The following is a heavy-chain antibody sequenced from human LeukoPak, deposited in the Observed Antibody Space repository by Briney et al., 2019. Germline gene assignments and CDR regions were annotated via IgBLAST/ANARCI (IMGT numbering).Heavy chain of an antibody. J-gene: IGHJ4*02. CDR2: IYHSGST. CDR3: ARGGDWGSYRTFDY. V-gene: IGHV4-30-2*06. CDR1: GGSISSGGYS. D-gene: IGHD3-16*02. Sequence: SETLSLTCAVSGGSISSGGYSWSWIRQSPGKGLEWIGYIYHSGSTYYNPSLKSRVTISVDRSKNQFSLKLSSVTAADTAVYYCARGGDWGSYRTFDYWGQGTLVTVSS.